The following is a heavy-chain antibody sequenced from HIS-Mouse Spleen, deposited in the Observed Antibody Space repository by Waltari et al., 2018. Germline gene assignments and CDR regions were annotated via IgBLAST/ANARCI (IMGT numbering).Heavy chain of an antibody. Sequence: QVQLQESVPGLVKPSQTLSLTCTVSGCSISSAGYYWSWIRQHPGTGLEWIGYIYYSGSTYYNPSLKSRVTISVDTAKNQFSLKLSSVTAADTAVYYCARSPYYDFWSGYSDNWFDPWGQGTLVTVSS. V-gene: IGHV4-31*03. CDR1: GCSISSAGYY. CDR3: ARSPYYDFWSGYSDNWFDP. D-gene: IGHD3-3*01. CDR2: IYYSGST. J-gene: IGHJ5*02.